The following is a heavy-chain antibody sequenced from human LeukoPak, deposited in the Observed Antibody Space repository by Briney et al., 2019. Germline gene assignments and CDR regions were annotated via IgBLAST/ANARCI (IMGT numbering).Heavy chain of an antibody. V-gene: IGHV1-46*01. J-gene: IGHJ5*02. CDR1: GYTFTSYY. D-gene: IGHD6-13*01. CDR2: INPSGGTP. CDR3: ARDPKQQLVRGFDP. Sequence: ASVKVSCKASGYTFTSYYMHWVRQAPGKGLEWMGIINPSGGTPSYAQKFQGRVTIARDTSTSTVYMELSSLRSEDTAVYYCARDPKQQLVRGFDPWGQGTLVTVSS.